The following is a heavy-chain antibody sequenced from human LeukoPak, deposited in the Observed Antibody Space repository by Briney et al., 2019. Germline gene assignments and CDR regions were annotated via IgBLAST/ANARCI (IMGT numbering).Heavy chain of an antibody. CDR2: LYSGGST. CDR1: EFTVSSNY. J-gene: IGHJ4*02. D-gene: IGHD2/OR15-2a*01. V-gene: IGHV3-53*05. CDR3: AREKIGSRAFDY. Sequence: GGSLRLSCVASEFTVSSNYMNWVRRAPGKGLEWVSVLYSGGSTYYADSVKGRFTISRDNSKNTLYLQMNSLRAEDTAVYYCAREKIGSRAFDYWGQGTLVTVSS.